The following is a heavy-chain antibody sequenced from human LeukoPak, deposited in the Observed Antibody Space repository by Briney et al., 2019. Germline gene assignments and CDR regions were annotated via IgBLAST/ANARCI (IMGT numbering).Heavy chain of an antibody. D-gene: IGHD6-19*01. CDR2: IYYSGST. CDR1: GGSISSYY. Sequence: SETLSLTCTVSGGSISSYYWSWIRQPPGKGLEWIGYIYYSGSTNYNPSLKSRVTISVDTSKNQFSLKLSSVTAADTAVYYCARGGSGSGMYVWGKGTTVTVSS. J-gene: IGHJ6*04. CDR3: ARGGSGSGMYV. V-gene: IGHV4-59*01.